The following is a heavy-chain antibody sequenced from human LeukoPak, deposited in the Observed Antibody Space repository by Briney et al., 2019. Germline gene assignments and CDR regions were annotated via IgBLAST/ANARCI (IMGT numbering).Heavy chain of an antibody. D-gene: IGHD2-2*01. V-gene: IGHV3-21*01. CDR1: GFTFSSYN. J-gene: IGHJ4*02. CDR3: ARPRGCGSARCNNFDS. Sequence: GGSLRLSCAASGFTFSSYNMNWVRQAPGKGLEWVSSITTSSSHIYYADSVKGRFTISRDNARNSLYLQMNNLRAEDTAVYYCARPRGCGSARCNNFDSWGQGTLVTVSS. CDR2: ITTSSSHI.